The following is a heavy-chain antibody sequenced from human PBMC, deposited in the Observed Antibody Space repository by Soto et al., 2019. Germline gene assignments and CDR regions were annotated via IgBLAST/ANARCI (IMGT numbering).Heavy chain of an antibody. J-gene: IGHJ6*02. Sequence: EVQLLESGGGLVQPGGSLRLSCAASGFTFNYYAMSWVHQAPGKGLEWVSTISASGIKTYYTDSVKGRFTISRDNSRNTLFLQMNSLTAEDTAVFYCAKVVPTRADVGSSSYYGLDVWGQGTTVTVSS. V-gene: IGHV3-23*01. CDR2: ISASGIKT. D-gene: IGHD6-6*01. CDR3: AKVVPTRADVGSSSYYGLDV. CDR1: GFTFNYYA.